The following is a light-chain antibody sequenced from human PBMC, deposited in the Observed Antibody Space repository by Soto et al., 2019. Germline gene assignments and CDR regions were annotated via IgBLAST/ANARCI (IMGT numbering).Light chain of an antibody. CDR1: QTISSW. CDR3: HQYNPYSP. Sequence: DIQMTQSPSTLSASVGDRVTITCRASQTISSWVAWYQQKPGKAPELLIYSATSLESGVPSRFSGSGSGTEFTLTIRRLQPDDFATYYCHQYNPYSPFGQGTRLEI. J-gene: IGKJ5*01. CDR2: SAT. V-gene: IGKV1-5*03.